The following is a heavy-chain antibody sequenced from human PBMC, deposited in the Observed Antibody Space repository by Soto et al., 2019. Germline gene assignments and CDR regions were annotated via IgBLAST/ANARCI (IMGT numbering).Heavy chain of an antibody. V-gene: IGHV3-23*01. D-gene: IGHD2-15*01. CDR2: ISDSGTRT. Sequence: EVQLLESGGGFIQPGGSLRLSCSASGFSISDYAMSWVRQAPGKGLEWVSSISDSGTRTFYADSVKGRFAIFKDTSKNTGYMQMNNGRVGDQALYYCAKDGIRKDGHWGQGTVVTVSS. CDR1: GFSISDYA. CDR3: AKDGIRKDGH. J-gene: IGHJ1*01.